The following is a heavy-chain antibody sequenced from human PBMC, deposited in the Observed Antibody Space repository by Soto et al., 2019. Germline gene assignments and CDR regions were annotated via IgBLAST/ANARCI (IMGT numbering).Heavy chain of an antibody. V-gene: IGHV3-23*01. D-gene: IGHD3-9*01. Sequence: GGAPRLSLAAPGFPFSNYVLSLVRQAPGEGLEWVSAISGTGGSTYYADSVKGRFTISRDNSKNTLYLQMNSLRAEDTAVYYCARDLRYFDWSQSSGLDYWGQGTLVTVSS. CDR2: ISGTGGST. CDR3: ARDLRYFDWSQSSGLDY. CDR1: GFPFSNYV. J-gene: IGHJ4*02.